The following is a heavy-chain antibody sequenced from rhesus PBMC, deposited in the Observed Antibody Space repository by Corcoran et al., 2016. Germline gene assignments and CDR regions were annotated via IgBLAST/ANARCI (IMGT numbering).Heavy chain of an antibody. V-gene: IGHV4-73*01. CDR2: IYGNSAST. Sequence: QVQLQQWGEGLVKPSETLSLTCAVYGGSISGYYYWSWIRQPPGKGLEWIGYIYGNSASTHYNPSLKKRVTFLKASSKNQFSLKRGSVTAAATAVYYCARVNWNYWLRGLDSWGQGVVVTVSS. CDR3: ARVNWNYWLRGLDS. CDR1: GGSISGYYY. J-gene: IGHJ6*01. D-gene: IGHD1-26*01.